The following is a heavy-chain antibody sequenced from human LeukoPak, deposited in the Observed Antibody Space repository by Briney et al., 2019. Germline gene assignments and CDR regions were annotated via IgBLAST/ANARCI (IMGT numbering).Heavy chain of an antibody. CDR3: ATSPLDSRYYFDY. D-gene: IGHD6-13*01. CDR2: INSDGSRA. J-gene: IGHJ4*02. V-gene: IGHV3-74*01. Sequence: GGSLRLSCAASGFTFSTFWMHWVRQAPGKGPVWVSRINSDGSRATYADSVKGRFTISRDNAKNTLYLQMSSLRAEDTAVYYCATSPLDSRYYFDYWGQGTLVTVSS. CDR1: GFTFSTFW.